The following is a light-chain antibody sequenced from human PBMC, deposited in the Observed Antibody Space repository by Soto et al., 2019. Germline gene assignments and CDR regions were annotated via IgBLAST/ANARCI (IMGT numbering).Light chain of an antibody. CDR2: AAS. V-gene: IGKV1-6*01. CDR3: LQDYNFRT. J-gene: IGKJ1*01. Sequence: AIQMTQSPSSLSASVGDRVTITCRASQGIRNDLHWFQQKPGKAPRLLIYAASHLQNGVPSRFSGGGSGTDFSLTISSMKPEDFATYYCLQDYNFRTFGQGTKVDIK. CDR1: QGIRND.